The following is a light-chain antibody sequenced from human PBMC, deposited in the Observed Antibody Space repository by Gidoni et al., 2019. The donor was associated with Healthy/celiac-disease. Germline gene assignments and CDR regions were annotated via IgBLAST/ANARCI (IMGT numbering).Light chain of an antibody. V-gene: IGLV3-25*03. CDR1: ALPKQY. CDR3: QSADSSGTYVV. J-gene: IGLJ2*01. Sequence: SYELTQPHSVSVSPGQTARITCSGDALPKQYAYWYQQKPGQAPVRVIYKDSERPSGIPERFSGSSSGTTVTLTISGVQAEDEADYYCQSADSSGTYVVFGGGTKLTVL. CDR2: KDS.